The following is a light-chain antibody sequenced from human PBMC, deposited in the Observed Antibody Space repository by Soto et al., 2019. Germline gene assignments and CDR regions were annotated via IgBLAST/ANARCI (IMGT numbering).Light chain of an antibody. CDR2: LYSDGSH. CDR1: SGHSNYA. V-gene: IGLV4-69*01. Sequence: QSVLTQSPSASASLGASVKLTRTLSSGHSNYAIAWHQQQPEKGPRYLMRLYSDGSHSKGDGIPERCSGSSSGAERYRTISSLQSEDEADYYCQTWGSGIVVFGGGTKVTVL. CDR3: QTWGSGIVV. J-gene: IGLJ2*01.